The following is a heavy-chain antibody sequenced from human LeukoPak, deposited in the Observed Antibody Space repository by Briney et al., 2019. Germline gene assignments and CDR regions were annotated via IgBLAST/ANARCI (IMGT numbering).Heavy chain of an antibody. J-gene: IGHJ6*02. D-gene: IGHD5-12*01. CDR2: IRYDGSNK. Sequence: GGSLRLSCAASGFTFSSYGMHWVRQAPGKGLEWVAFIRYDGSNKYYADSVKGRFTISRDNSKNTLYLQMNSLRAEDTAVYYCARSRNIVATIGEIYGMDLWGQGTTVTVSS. CDR1: GFTFSSYG. CDR3: ARSRNIVATIGEIYGMDL. V-gene: IGHV3-30*02.